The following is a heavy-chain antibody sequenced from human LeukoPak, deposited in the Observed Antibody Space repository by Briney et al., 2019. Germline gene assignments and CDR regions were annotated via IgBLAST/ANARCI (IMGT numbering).Heavy chain of an antibody. Sequence: PGGSLRLSCAASGFTFSSSAMSWVRQAPGKGLEWVSGISGSGGTTHYADSVKGRFTISRDNSKNTLYLQMNSLRAEDTAVYYCARQSGYHYYYYYYMDVWGKGTTVTISS. V-gene: IGHV3-23*01. CDR2: ISGSGGTT. D-gene: IGHD5-12*01. CDR3: ARQSGYHYYYYYYMDV. CDR1: GFTFSSSA. J-gene: IGHJ6*03.